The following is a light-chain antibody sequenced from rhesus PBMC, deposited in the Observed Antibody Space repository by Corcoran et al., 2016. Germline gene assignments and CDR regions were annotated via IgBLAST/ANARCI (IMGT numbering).Light chain of an antibody. CDR3: QQYYSLPPT. CDR1: QGIVSY. Sequence: DIQMTQSPSSVSASVGDRVTITCRASQGIVSYLAWYQQKPGKAPNLLIFFSTALQGGVPSRFSGSGSGTEFTLTINSLQPEDFATYYCQQYYSLPPTFAGGTKVEI. J-gene: IGKJ4*01. V-gene: IGKV1-25*02. CDR2: FST.